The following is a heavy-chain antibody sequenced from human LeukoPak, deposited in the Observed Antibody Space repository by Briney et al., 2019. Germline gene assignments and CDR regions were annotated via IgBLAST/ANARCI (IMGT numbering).Heavy chain of an antibody. CDR2: ISWRNIDI. J-gene: IGHJ4*02. V-gene: IGHV3-21*01. D-gene: IGHD3-3*01. Sequence: GGSLRLSCVASGFTLSSYNMKWVRQAPGKRLEWVSSISWRNIDIEYADSVKGRFTISRDNDKKSLYLQMNSLRAEDTAVYYCARTPEGDFWSGYYQFDYWGQGTLVTVSS. CDR1: GFTLSSYN. CDR3: ARTPEGDFWSGYYQFDY.